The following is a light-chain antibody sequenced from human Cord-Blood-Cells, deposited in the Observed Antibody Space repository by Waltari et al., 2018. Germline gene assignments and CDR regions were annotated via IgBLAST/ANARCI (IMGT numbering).Light chain of an antibody. CDR3: QQRSNWPSYT. CDR2: DAS. J-gene: IGKJ2*01. V-gene: IGKV3-11*01. CDR1: QSVSSD. Sequence: EIVLTQPPATLSLSPGERATLPCRASQSVSSDLAWYQQKPGQAPRLLIYDASNRATGIPARFSGSGSGTDFTLTISSLEPEDFAVYYCQQRSNWPSYTFGQGTKLEIK.